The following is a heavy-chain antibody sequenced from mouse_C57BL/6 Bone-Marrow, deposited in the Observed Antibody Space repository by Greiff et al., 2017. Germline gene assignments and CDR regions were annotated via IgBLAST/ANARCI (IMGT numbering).Heavy chain of an antibody. V-gene: IGHV1-9*01. CDR1: GYTFTGYW. Sequence: VTLMESGAELMKPGASVKLSCKATGYTFTGYWIEWVKQRPGHGLEWIGEILPGSGSTNYNEKFKGKDTFTADTSSNTAYMQLSSLTTADSASYYCARPFYYTWFAYWGQGTLVTVSA. J-gene: IGHJ3*01. CDR3: ARPFYYTWFAY. CDR2: ILPGSGST. D-gene: IGHD2-1*01.